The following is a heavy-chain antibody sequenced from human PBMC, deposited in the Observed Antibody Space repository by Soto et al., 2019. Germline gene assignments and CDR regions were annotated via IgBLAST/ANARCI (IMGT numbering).Heavy chain of an antibody. J-gene: IGHJ6*02. V-gene: IGHV1-69*12. D-gene: IGHD3-10*01. CDR2: IIPIFGTA. CDR1: GGTFSSYA. Sequence: QVQLVQSGAEVKKPGSSVKVSCKASGGTFSSYAISWVRQAPGQGLEWMGGIIPIFGTANYAQKFQGRVTITAYESTSTAYMELSSLRSEDTAVYYCAREPSGGSGSYTYGMDVWGQGTTVTVSS. CDR3: AREPSGGSGSYTYGMDV.